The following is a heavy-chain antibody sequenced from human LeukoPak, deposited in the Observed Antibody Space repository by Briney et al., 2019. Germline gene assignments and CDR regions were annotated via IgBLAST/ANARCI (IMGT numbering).Heavy chain of an antibody. CDR2: ISGHGGNI. J-gene: IGHJ6*02. Sequence: GGSLRLSCAASGFTFSGYAMSWVRQAPGKGLEWVSTISGHGGNIYYAASVKGRFTISRDNSKNTLYLQMNALRAEDTALYYCAKAPGDIVDYDFYGMDVWGQGTTVTVSS. D-gene: IGHD3-22*01. V-gene: IGHV3-23*01. CDR1: GFTFSGYA. CDR3: AKAPGDIVDYDFYGMDV.